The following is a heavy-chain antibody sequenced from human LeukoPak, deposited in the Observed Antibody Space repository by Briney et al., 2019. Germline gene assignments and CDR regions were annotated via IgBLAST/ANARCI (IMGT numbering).Heavy chain of an antibody. D-gene: IGHD3-22*01. J-gene: IGHJ4*02. Sequence: PGGSLRLSCAASGFTFSSYSMNWVRQAPGKGLEWVSCISSSSSTIYYADSVKGRFTISRDNAKNSLYLQMNSLRAEDTAVYYCARDRPGLYDSSGYYPHYYFDYWGQGTLVTVSS. CDR2: ISSSSSTI. CDR1: GFTFSSYS. CDR3: ARDRPGLYDSSGYYPHYYFDY. V-gene: IGHV3-48*01.